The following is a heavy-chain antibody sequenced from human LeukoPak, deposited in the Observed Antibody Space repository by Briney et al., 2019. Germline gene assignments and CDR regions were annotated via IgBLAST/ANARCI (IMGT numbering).Heavy chain of an antibody. CDR1: GGSISLYY. CDR2: IFTSGST. D-gene: IGHD4-17*01. Sequence: SETLSLTCTVSGGSISLYYWSWIRQPPGKRLGWIGYIFTSGSTSYNPSLKSRVTISVDTSKNQYSLKLSSVTAADTAVYYCARTVTPTPFFDYWGQGTLVTVSS. J-gene: IGHJ4*02. V-gene: IGHV4-4*09. CDR3: ARTVTPTPFFDY.